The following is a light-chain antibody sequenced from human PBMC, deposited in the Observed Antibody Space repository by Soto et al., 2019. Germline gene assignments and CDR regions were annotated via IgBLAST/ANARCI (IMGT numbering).Light chain of an antibody. V-gene: IGKV1-39*01. Sequence: DIQLTQSPSSLSASVGDRVTITCRASQSISSYLNWYQQKQGKAPKLLIYAASSLQSGVPSRFSGSGSGTDFNLTISSLQTEDFATYYCQQTYSTPRTFGQGTQVDIK. CDR2: AAS. J-gene: IGKJ1*01. CDR3: QQTYSTPRT. CDR1: QSISSY.